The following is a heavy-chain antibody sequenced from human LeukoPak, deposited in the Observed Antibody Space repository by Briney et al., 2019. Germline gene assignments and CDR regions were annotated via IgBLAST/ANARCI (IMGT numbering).Heavy chain of an antibody. CDR3: ASDDFWSGYYPLDY. CDR1: GGSISSSIYY. CDR2: IYYSGST. Sequence: PSETLSLTCTVSGGSISSSIYYWGWIRQPPGKGLEWIGSIYYSGSTYYNPSLKSRVTISVDTSKNQFSLKLSSVTAADTAVYYCASDDFWSGYYPLDYWGQGTLVTVSS. D-gene: IGHD3-3*01. V-gene: IGHV4-39*07. J-gene: IGHJ4*02.